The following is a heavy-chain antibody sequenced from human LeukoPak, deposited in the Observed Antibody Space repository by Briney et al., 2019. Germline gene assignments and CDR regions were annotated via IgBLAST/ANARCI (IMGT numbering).Heavy chain of an antibody. V-gene: IGHV3-30*18. Sequence: GGSLRLSCAASGLNFNEHGMHWVRQAPGKGLEWVAVISYDGSNKYYADSVKGRFTISRDNSKNTLYLQMNSLRAEDTAVYYCAKGIAAAGLAEYFQHWGQGTLVTVSS. J-gene: IGHJ1*01. CDR2: ISYDGSNK. CDR1: GLNFNEHG. D-gene: IGHD6-13*01. CDR3: AKGIAAAGLAEYFQH.